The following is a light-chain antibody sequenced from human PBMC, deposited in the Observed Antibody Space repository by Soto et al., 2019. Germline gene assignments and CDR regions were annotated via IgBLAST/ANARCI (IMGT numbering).Light chain of an antibody. J-gene: IGKJ1*01. CDR2: DAS. CDR1: QSISSCY. Sequence: EIGLTQSPSTLSLSAGERATLSCGASQSISSCYVGWYQQQPGLAPSLLIYDASSRATGIPGMCSSSRSATTLSPLISRLVQADFAVYYYQQHGSSHPAGTFGQGTKVEIK. V-gene: IGKV3D-20*01. CDR3: QQHGSSHPAGT.